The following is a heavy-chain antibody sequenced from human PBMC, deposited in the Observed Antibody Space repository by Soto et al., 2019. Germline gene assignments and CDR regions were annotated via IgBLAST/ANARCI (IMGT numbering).Heavy chain of an antibody. J-gene: IGHJ6*02. CDR1: GFTFSSYG. D-gene: IGHD3-22*01. CDR2: IWYDGGNK. CDR3: ARGDYYDSSGYYCLSCYYYYGMDV. Sequence: GGSLRLSCAASGFTFSSYGMHWVRQAPGKGLEWVAVIWYDGGNKYYADSVKGRFTISRDNSKNTLYLQMNSLRAEDTAVYYCARGDYYDSSGYYCLSCYYYYGMDVWGQGTTVTVSS. V-gene: IGHV3-33*01.